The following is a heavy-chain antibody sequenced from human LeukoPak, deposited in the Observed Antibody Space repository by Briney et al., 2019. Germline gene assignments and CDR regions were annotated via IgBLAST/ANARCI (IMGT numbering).Heavy chain of an antibody. CDR3: ITPLPYSAQ. D-gene: IGHD2-21*01. Sequence: PGGSLRLSCAASGFTVSSNYMSWVRQAPGKGLEWVGRIKPKTDGETTEYAAPVKDRFSISRDASKSMMYLQMNSLKTEDTAVYYCITPLPYSAQGGQGTLVTVSS. CDR1: GFTVSSNY. V-gene: IGHV3-15*01. CDR2: IKPKTDGETT. J-gene: IGHJ4*02.